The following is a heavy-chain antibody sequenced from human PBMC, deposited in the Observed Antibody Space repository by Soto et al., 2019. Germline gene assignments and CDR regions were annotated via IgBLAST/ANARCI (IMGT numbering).Heavy chain of an antibody. V-gene: IGHV4-34*01. CDR3: ARGVATIYYYYYYGTDV. J-gene: IGHJ6*02. D-gene: IGHD5-12*01. CDR2: INHSGST. CDR1: GGSFSGYY. Sequence: SETLSLTCAVYGGSFSGYYWSWIRQPPGKGLEWIGEINHSGSTNYNPSLKSRVTISVDTSKNQFSLKLSSVTAADTAVYYCARGVATIYYYYYYGTDVWGQGTTVS.